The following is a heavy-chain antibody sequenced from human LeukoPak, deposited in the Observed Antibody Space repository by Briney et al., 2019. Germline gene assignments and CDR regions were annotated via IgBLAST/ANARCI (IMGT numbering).Heavy chain of an antibody. CDR1: GGSISSSSYY. V-gene: IGHV4-39*01. CDR3: ASGIKRITMVRGVMLYFDY. CDR2: IYYSGST. J-gene: IGHJ4*02. D-gene: IGHD3-10*01. Sequence: SETLSLTCTVSGGSISSSSYYWGWIRQPPGKGLEWIGSIYYSGSTYYNPSLKSRVTISVDTSKNQFSLKLSSVTAADTAVYYCASGIKRITMVRGVMLYFDYWGQGTLVTVSS.